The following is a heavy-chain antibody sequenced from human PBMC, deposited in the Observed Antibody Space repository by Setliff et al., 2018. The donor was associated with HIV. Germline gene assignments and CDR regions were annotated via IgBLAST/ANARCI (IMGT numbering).Heavy chain of an antibody. CDR2: IFSSGTT. J-gene: IGHJ6*03. CDR3: AREGWSDHYYYYMDV. V-gene: IGHV4-4*07. CDR1: GGSISSYY. Sequence: SETLSLTCSVSGGSISSYYWNWIRQPAGKGLEWTGRIFSSGTTNYNPSLQSRITMSVDTSKNQFSLKLNSVTAADTAVYYCAREGWSDHYYYYMDVWDKGTMVTVSS. D-gene: IGHD2-15*01.